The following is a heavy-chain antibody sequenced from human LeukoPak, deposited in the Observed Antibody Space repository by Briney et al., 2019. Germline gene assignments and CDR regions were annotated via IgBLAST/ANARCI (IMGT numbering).Heavy chain of an antibody. J-gene: IGHJ5*02. Sequence: PGGSLRLSCAASGFTFSSYWMHWVRQAPGKGLVWVSRINSDGSSTSYADSVKGRFTISRDNAKNTLYLQMNSLRAEDTAVHYCASPGGYCSGGSCYRDNWFDPWGQGTLVTVSS. V-gene: IGHV3-74*01. CDR2: INSDGSST. CDR1: GFTFSSYW. CDR3: ASPGGYCSGGSCYRDNWFDP. D-gene: IGHD2-15*01.